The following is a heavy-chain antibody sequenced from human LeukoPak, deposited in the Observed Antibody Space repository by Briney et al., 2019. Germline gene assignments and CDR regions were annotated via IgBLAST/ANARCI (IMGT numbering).Heavy chain of an antibody. J-gene: IGHJ6*03. CDR1: GFTFSNSW. Sequence: GGSLRLSCAASGFTFSNSWMAWVRQAPGKGLEWVGFIRSKAYGGTTEYAASVKGRFTISRDDSKSIAYLQMNSLKTEDTAVYYCTRGGSYYRQSYYYYYMDVWGKGTTVTISS. CDR3: TRGGSYYRQSYYYYYMDV. V-gene: IGHV3-49*04. D-gene: IGHD1-26*01. CDR2: IRSKAYGGTT.